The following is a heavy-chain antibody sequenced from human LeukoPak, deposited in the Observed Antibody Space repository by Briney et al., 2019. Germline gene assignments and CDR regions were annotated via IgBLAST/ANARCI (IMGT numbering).Heavy chain of an antibody. CDR2: INHSGST. J-gene: IGHJ4*02. D-gene: IGHD5-12*01. Sequence: SETLSLTCAVYGGSFSGYYWSWIRQPPGKGLEWIGEINHSGSTNYNPSLKSRVTISVDTSKNQCSLKLSSVTAADTAVYYCAGKYSGYDVWGQGTLVTVSS. CDR1: GGSFSGYY. CDR3: AGKYSGYDV. V-gene: IGHV4-34*01.